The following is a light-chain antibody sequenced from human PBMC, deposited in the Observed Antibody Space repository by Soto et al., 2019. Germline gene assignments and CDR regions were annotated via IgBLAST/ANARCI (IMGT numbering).Light chain of an antibody. J-gene: IGLJ2*01. CDR3: CSSAGTYTVV. V-gene: IGLV2-11*01. Sequence: QSALTQPRSVSGSPGQSVTISCTGTSSDVGDYNYVSWYQQHPGKAPKFIIYEVSKRPSGVPDRFSGSKSGNTASLTISGLQDEYEADYYCCSSAGTYTVVFGGGTKVTVL. CDR2: EVS. CDR1: SSDVGDYNY.